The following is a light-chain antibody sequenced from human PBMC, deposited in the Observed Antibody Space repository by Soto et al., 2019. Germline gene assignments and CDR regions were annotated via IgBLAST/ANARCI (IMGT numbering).Light chain of an antibody. Sequence: QSVLTQSSSLSAAAGQKVSISCSGSYSNIGSNFVSWYQHFPGSAPKLVIYDNSQRPSGIPDRFSGSKSGSSATLGITGLQTGDEADYYCGTWDSSLSVVVFGGGTKLTVL. CDR2: DNS. CDR1: YSNIGSNF. J-gene: IGLJ2*01. CDR3: GTWDSSLSVVV. V-gene: IGLV1-51*01.